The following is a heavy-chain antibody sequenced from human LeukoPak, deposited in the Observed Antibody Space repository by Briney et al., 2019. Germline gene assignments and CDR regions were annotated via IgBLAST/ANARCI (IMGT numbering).Heavy chain of an antibody. CDR2: ITGSGAAT. V-gene: IGHV3-23*01. D-gene: IGHD4-17*01. CDR3: ARGNGDYRLGSVSADY. J-gene: IGHJ4*02. Sequence: GASLRLSCAASEFTFGSYAMSWVRQAPGKGLEWVSTITGSGAATFYADSVKGRFTISRDISKNTLYLFLQMNSLRAENTAVYYCARGNGDYRLGSVSADYWGQGTLVTVSS. CDR1: EFTFGSYA.